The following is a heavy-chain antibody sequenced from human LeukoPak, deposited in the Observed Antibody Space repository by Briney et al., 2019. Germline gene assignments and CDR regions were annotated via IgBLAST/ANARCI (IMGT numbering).Heavy chain of an antibody. CDR1: GGTFSSYA. Sequence: SVKVSCKASGGTFSSYAISWVRQAPGQGLAWMRGIIPIFGTANYPQKFPGRVTITADKSTSTAYMELSSLRSEDTAVYYCARGGFREFKIWGPVDYWGQGTLVTVSS. CDR3: ARGGFREFKIWGPVDY. D-gene: IGHD3-10*01. CDR2: IIPIFGTA. J-gene: IGHJ4*02. V-gene: IGHV1-69*06.